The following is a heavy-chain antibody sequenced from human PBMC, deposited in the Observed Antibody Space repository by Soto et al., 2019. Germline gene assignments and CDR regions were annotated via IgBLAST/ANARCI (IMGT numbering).Heavy chain of an antibody. CDR1: GDSVSSYY. V-gene: IGHV4-59*02. D-gene: IGHD1-20*01. J-gene: IGHJ6*02. CDR2: IYYGGST. Sequence: SETLSLTCTVSGDSVSSYYWSWIRQPPGKGLEWIGYIYYGGSTNYNPSLESRGTISVDTSNKQFSLTLTSVTAADTAVYYCARGTNWNDYYYRLDVWGQGTTVTVSS. CDR3: ARGTNWNDYYYRLDV.